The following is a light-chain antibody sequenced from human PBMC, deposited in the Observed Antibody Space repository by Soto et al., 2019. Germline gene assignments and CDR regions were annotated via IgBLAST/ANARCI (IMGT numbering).Light chain of an antibody. Sequence: THMTQSPSTLSASVVYTVTITCLASQSVSMWLAWFQQKPGKAPKLLIYAASTLQSGVPSRFSGSGSGTDFTLTISCLQSEDFAPYYCQQHYSYPLTFGGGTKVDIK. J-gene: IGKJ4*01. V-gene: IGKV1-5*01. CDR2: AAS. CDR1: QSVSMW. CDR3: QQHYSYPLT.